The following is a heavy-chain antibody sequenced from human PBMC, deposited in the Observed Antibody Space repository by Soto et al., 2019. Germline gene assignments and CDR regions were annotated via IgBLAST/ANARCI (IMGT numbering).Heavy chain of an antibody. D-gene: IGHD6-13*01. CDR3: AKIATAGDFDP. V-gene: IGHV1-2*02. J-gene: IGHJ5*02. Sequence: ASVKVSWKASGYTFTAYYMHWVRQAPGQGLEWMGWINPNSGDTNYAQKFQGRVTMTRDTSISTAYMELSRLRSDDTAMYYCAKIATAGDFDPWGQGTLVTVSS. CDR2: INPNSGDT. CDR1: GYTFTAYY.